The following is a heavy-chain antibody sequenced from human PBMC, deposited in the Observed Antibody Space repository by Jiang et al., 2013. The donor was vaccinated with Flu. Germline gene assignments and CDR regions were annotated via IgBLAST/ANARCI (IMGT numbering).Heavy chain of an antibody. CDR2: IIPILGIA. Sequence: SGAEVKKPGSSVKVSCKASGGTFSSYAISWVRQAPGQGLEWMGRIIPILGIANYAQKFQGRVTITADKSTSTAYMELSSLRSEDTAVYYCARPTNYGDYVGNNWGQGTLVTVSS. J-gene: IGHJ4*02. CDR3: ARPTNYGDYVGNN. CDR1: GGTFSSYA. D-gene: IGHD4-17*01. V-gene: IGHV1-69*04.